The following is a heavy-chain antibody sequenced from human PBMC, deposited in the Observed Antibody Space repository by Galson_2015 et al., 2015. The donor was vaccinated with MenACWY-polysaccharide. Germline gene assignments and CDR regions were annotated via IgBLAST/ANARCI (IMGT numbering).Heavy chain of an antibody. J-gene: IGHJ6*03. CDR2: MNPNSGNT. CDR1: GCTFTSYD. CDR3: ARVGGGSSSWNPSYNYYYIDV. Sequence: SVKVSCKASGCTFTSYDINWVRQAPGQGLEWMGWMNPNSGNTGYAQKFQGRVTMTRNTSISTAYMELSSLRSEDTAVYYCARVGGGSSSWNPSYNYYYIDVWGKGTTVTVSS. V-gene: IGHV1-8*01. D-gene: IGHD6-13*01.